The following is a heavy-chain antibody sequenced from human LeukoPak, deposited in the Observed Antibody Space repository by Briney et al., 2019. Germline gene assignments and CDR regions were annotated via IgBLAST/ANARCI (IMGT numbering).Heavy chain of an antibody. V-gene: IGHV3-23*01. Sequence: PGGSLRLSCAASGFTFSSYGMRWGRQAPGKGVEWFSAISDSGGDTYSADSVKGRFTISRDNAKNTLYLQMNGLRAEDTAVYYCARDWYGDLFDYWGQGTLVTVSS. CDR3: ARDWYGDLFDY. D-gene: IGHD4-17*01. CDR1: GFTFSSYG. J-gene: IGHJ4*02. CDR2: ISDSGGDT.